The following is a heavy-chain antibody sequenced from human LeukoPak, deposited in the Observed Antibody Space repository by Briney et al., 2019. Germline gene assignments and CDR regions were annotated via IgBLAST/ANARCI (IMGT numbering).Heavy chain of an antibody. CDR3: ARDFWSGYWFDP. CDR2: IYYSGST. J-gene: IGHJ5*02. CDR1: GGSISSGGYY. V-gene: IGHV4-31*03. Sequence: SETLSLTCTVSGGSISSGGYYWSWIRQHPGKGLEWIGYIYYSGSTYYNPSLKSRVTISVDTSKNHFSLKLSSVTAADTAVYYCARDFWSGYWFDPWGQGTLVTVSS. D-gene: IGHD3-3*01.